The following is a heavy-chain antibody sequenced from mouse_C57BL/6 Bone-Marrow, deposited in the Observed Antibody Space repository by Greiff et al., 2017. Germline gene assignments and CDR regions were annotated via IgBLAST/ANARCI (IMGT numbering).Heavy chain of an antibody. CDR3: ARRSYYYGSSLYYYAMDY. J-gene: IGHJ4*01. CDR1: GYTFTSYG. Sequence: VQRVESGAELARPGASVKLSCKASGYTFTSYGISWVKQRTGQGLEWIGEIYPRSGNTYYNEKFKGKATLTADKSSSTAYMELRSLTSEDSAVYFCARRSYYYGSSLYYYAMDYWGQGTSVTVS. D-gene: IGHD1-1*01. CDR2: IYPRSGNT. V-gene: IGHV1-81*01.